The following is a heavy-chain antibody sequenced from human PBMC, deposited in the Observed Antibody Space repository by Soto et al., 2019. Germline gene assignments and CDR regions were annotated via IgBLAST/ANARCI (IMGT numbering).Heavy chain of an antibody. V-gene: IGHV4-30-4*01. D-gene: IGHD4-17*01. CDR1: GGSISSGDYY. J-gene: IGHJ5*02. CDR3: ARAGLDYGWFDP. Sequence: SETLSLTCTVSGGSISSGDYYWSWIRQPPGKGLEWIGYIYYSGSTYYNPSLKSRATISVDTSKNQFSLKLSSVTAADTAVYYCARAGLDYGWFDPWGQGTLVTVSS. CDR2: IYYSGST.